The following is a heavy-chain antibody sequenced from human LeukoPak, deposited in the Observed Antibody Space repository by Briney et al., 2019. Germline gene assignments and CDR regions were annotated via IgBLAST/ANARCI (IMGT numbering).Heavy chain of an antibody. CDR1: GGSISSYY. CDR2: IYYSGST. D-gene: IGHD2-21*02. V-gene: IGHV4-59*01. J-gene: IGHJ2*01. Sequence: SGTLSLTCTVSGGSISSYYWSWIRQPPGKGLEWIGYIYYSGSTNYNPSLKSRVTISVDMSKNQFSLKLSSVTAADTAVYYCARDGVVTATPPGDWYFDLWGRGTLVTVSS. CDR3: ARDGVVTATPPGDWYFDL.